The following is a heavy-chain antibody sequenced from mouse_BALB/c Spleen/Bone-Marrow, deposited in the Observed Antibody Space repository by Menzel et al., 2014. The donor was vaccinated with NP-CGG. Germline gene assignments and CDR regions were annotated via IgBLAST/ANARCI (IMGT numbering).Heavy chain of an antibody. V-gene: IGHV14-3*02. D-gene: IGHD2-4*01. CDR1: GFNIKDTY. J-gene: IGHJ1*01. Sequence: EVQLQESGAELVKPGASVKLSCTASGFNIKDTYMHWAKQRPEQGLECIGRIDPANGNTKYDPKFQSKATITADTSSNTAYLQLSSLTSEDTAVYYCANYDYGWYFDVWGAGTTVTVSS. CDR3: ANYDYGWYFDV. CDR2: IDPANGNT.